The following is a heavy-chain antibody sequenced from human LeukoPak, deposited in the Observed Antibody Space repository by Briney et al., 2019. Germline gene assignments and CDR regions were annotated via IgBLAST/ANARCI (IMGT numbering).Heavy chain of an antibody. Sequence: GGSLRLSCAASGFIFSSYSMSWVRQAPGMGLEWVSVITGSGGNTYYADSVKGRFTIFKDNSKNTVYLQMSSLRVDDTAVYYCAKAASSSWPSYYYGMDVWGQGTTVTVSS. V-gene: IGHV3-23*01. CDR2: ITGSGGNT. CDR3: AKAASSSWPSYYYGMDV. J-gene: IGHJ6*02. D-gene: IGHD6-13*01. CDR1: GFIFSSYS.